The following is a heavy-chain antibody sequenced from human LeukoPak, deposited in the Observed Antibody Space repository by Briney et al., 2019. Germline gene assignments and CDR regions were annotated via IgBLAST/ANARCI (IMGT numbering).Heavy chain of an antibody. CDR3: ARVGHYYGSGSYYRGFDY. CDR2: IYYSGST. CDR1: GGSISSRSYY. Sequence: SETLSLTCTVSGGSISSRSYYWGWIRQPPGKGLEWIGSIYYSGSTYYNPSLKSRVTISVDTSKNQFSLKLSSVTAADTAVYYCARVGHYYGSGSYYRGFDYWGQGTLVTVSS. J-gene: IGHJ4*02. D-gene: IGHD3-10*01. V-gene: IGHV4-39*07.